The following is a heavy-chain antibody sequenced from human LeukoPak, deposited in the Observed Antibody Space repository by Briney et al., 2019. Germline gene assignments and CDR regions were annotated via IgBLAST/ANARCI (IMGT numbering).Heavy chain of an antibody. V-gene: IGHV4-4*07. Sequence: PSETLSLTCTVSGASISTSYLSWIRQPAGRGLEWIGRIYNSGITNYNPSLKSRVTMSVDTSKSQFSLKLTSVTAADTAVYYCARDFRVDTAIWGQGILVTVSS. J-gene: IGHJ4*02. CDR3: ARDFRVDTAI. CDR2: IYNSGIT. D-gene: IGHD5-18*01. CDR1: GASISTSY.